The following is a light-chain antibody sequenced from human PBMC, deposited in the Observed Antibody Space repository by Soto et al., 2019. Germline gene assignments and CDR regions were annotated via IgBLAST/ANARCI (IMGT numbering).Light chain of an antibody. J-gene: IGKJ3*01. V-gene: IGKV1-9*01. CDR3: QQLKSFPPLFT. CDR1: QGISSY. CDR2: GAS. Sequence: DIQLTQSPSFLSASVGDKITITCRASQGISSYLAWYQQRPGKAPELLIYGASTLRTGVASRFRGSGSGTDFTLTIISLHPDDFATYFCQQLKSFPPLFTFGPGTKVDIK.